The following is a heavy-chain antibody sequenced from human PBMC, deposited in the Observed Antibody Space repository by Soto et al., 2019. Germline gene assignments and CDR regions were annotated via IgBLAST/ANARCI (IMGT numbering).Heavy chain of an antibody. Sequence: QVQLVQSGAEVKKPGASVKVSCKASGYTFTSYGISWVRQASGQGLEWMGWISAYNGNTNYAQKLQGRVTMTTDTSTSTAYMELRSLRSDDTAVYYCALLAAADESGYGMDVWGQGTTVTVSS. CDR2: ISAYNGNT. J-gene: IGHJ6*02. CDR3: ALLAAADESGYGMDV. CDR1: GYTFTSYG. D-gene: IGHD6-13*01. V-gene: IGHV1-18*01.